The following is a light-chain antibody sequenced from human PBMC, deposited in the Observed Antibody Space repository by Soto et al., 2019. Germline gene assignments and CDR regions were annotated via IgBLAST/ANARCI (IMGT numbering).Light chain of an antibody. J-gene: IGLJ2*01. CDR2: GNS. V-gene: IGLV1-40*01. CDR1: SSNIGAGYD. CDR3: QSYDSRLSGVV. Sequence: QSVLTQPPSVSGAPGQRVTISCTGSSSNIGAGYDVHWYQQLPGTAPKLLIYGNSNRPSGVPDRFSGSKSGTSASLAITGLQAEDAADYYCQSYDSRLSGVVFGGGTKLTVL.